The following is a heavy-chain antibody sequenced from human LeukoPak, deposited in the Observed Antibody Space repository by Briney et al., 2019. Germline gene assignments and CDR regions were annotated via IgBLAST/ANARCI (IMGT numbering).Heavy chain of an antibody. J-gene: IGHJ3*02. CDR3: ARNYYDSSGYYDDAFDI. CDR2: INHSGST. CDR1: GGSFSGYY. V-gene: IGHV4-34*01. D-gene: IGHD3-22*01. Sequence: PSETLSLTCAVDGGSFSGYYWSWIRQPPGKGLEWIGEINHSGSTNYNPSLKSRVTISVDTSKNQFSLKLSSVPAADTAVYYCARNYYDSSGYYDDAFDIWGQGTMVTVSS.